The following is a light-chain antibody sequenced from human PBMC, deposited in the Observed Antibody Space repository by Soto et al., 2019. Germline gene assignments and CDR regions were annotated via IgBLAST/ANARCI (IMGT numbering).Light chain of an antibody. CDR2: GAS. CDR1: QSVRSSY. V-gene: IGKV3-20*01. Sequence: EIVLTQSPGTLSLSPGERATLSCRASQSVRSSYLAWYQQKPGQAPMLLIYGASSRATGIPDRFSGSGSGTDCTLTISTLETEDFAVDDCQQYGSSPGTFGQGNKLEIK. CDR3: QQYGSSPGT. J-gene: IGKJ2*01.